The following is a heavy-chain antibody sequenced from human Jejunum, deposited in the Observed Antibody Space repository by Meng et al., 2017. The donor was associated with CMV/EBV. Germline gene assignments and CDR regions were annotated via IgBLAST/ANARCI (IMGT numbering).Heavy chain of an antibody. Sequence: GSGGSISRANGGTWVRQTPGKGLEWIGEVYRGGNAMYNPSLQSRLTISVDDSTNQVSLRLRSVTAADTAMYYCTTGSAYSPPGQFHQWGQGTLVTVSS. D-gene: IGHD3-22*01. CDR2: VYRGGNA. V-gene: IGHV4-4*02. CDR3: TTGSAYSPPGQFHQ. J-gene: IGHJ4*02. CDR1: GGSISRANG.